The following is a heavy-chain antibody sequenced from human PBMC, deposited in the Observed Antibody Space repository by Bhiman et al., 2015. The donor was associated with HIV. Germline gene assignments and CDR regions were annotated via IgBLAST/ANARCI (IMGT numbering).Heavy chain of an antibody. CDR2: ITSDGSDS. V-gene: IGHV3-43*01. J-gene: IGHJ4*02. CDR1: GFTFSSHS. Sequence: EVQLVESGGGLVKPGGSLRLSCAASGFTFSSHSMHWVRQAPGKGLEWVSLITSDGSDSYYSDSVKGRFTISRDYSTNSLYLQMNSLRSEDTALYYCTLGGHWLSPFFDYWGQGTRVTVSS. D-gene: IGHD3-16*01. CDR3: TLGGHWLSPFFDY.